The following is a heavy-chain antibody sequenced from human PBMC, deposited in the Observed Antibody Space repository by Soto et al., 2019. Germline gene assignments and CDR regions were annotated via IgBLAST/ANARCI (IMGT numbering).Heavy chain of an antibody. Sequence: QVQLVQSGAEVKKPGSSVKVSCKASGGTFSSYTISWVRQAPGQGLEWMGRIIPILGIANYARKFQGRVTITADKSTSTAYLELSSLRSEDTAVYYCARGDGSGSYYPNWFDPWGQGTLVTVSS. V-gene: IGHV1-69*02. D-gene: IGHD3-10*01. CDR2: IIPILGIA. CDR3: ARGDGSGSYYPNWFDP. J-gene: IGHJ5*02. CDR1: GGTFSSYT.